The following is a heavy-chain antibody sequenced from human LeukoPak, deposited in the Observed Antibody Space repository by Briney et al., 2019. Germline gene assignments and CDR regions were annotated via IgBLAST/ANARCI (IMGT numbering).Heavy chain of an antibody. CDR2: INHSRYT. CDR3: TRMTAGHDY. V-gene: IGHV4-34*01. D-gene: IGHD2-21*02. CDR1: GVSFDDYY. J-gene: IGHJ4*02. Sequence: SETLSLTCAVSGVSFDDYYWSWVRQTPGKGLEWIGEINHSRYTNDSPSLKSRVTLSIDTSRKQFSLNLRSVTVADTGIYYCTRMTAGHDYWGQGTLVTVSS.